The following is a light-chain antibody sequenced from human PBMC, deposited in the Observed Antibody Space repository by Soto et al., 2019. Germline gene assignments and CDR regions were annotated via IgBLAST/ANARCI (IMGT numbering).Light chain of an antibody. J-gene: IGLJ2*01. CDR2: SNN. V-gene: IGLV1-44*01. CDR1: SSNIGANP. Sequence: QSVLTQPPSASGTPGQRVTISCSGSSSNIGANPVNWYQQLPGTAPKLLIFSNNQRPSGVPGRFSGSKSGTSASLAISGLQSEDEAGYYCASWDDSLNGVVFGGGTKVTVL. CDR3: ASWDDSLNGVV.